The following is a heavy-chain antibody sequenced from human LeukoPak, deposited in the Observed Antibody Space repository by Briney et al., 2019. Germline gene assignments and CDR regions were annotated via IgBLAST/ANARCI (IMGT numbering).Heavy chain of an antibody. J-gene: IGHJ5*02. V-gene: IGHV3-11*01. Sequence: PGGSLRLSCAASGFSFSDHYMSWIRQAPGKGLEWVSYISGSGSTIYYAASVRGRFTISRDNAKNSLYLQMNSLRAEDTAIYYCASEGITIFGVANSNWFDPWGQGTLVTVSS. CDR3: ASEGITIFGVANSNWFDP. CDR2: ISGSGSTI. D-gene: IGHD3-3*01. CDR1: GFSFSDHY.